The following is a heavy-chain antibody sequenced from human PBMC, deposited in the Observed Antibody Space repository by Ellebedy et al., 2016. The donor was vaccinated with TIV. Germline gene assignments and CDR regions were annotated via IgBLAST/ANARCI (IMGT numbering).Heavy chain of an antibody. CDR3: AGGPDDASSFFFDI. D-gene: IGHD3-16*01. CDR2: ITPGGRSE. Sequence: GGSLRLXCAASGFTFADYSVSWIRQAPGKGLEWVSHITPGGRSEFFAASMKGRFTVSRDDAKNSVFLQMNSLRAEDTAVYFCAGGPDDASSFFFDIWGRGTLVTVSS. V-gene: IGHV3-11*01. CDR1: GFTFADYS. J-gene: IGHJ4*02.